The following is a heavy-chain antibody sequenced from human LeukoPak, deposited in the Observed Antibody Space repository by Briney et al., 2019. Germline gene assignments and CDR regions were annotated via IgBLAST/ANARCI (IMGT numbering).Heavy chain of an antibody. V-gene: IGHV3-48*01. D-gene: IGHD6-25*01. Sequence: GGSLRLSCAASGFGFRTYAMNWVRQAPGKGLEWVAYISSSNNIYYAASVKGRFTISRDNAKDSLFLQMNSLRAEDTAVCFCARGTGGSWGQGTLVIVSS. CDR1: GFGFRTYA. J-gene: IGHJ5*02. CDR3: ARGTGGS. CDR2: ISSSNNI.